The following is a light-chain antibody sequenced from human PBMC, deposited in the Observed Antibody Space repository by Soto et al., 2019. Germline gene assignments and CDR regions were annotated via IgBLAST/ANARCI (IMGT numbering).Light chain of an antibody. J-gene: IGKJ2*01. Sequence: EIVMTQSPATLSVSPGERAPLSCRASQSVSTNLTWYQQKPGQAPRLLIYGASTTATGIPARFSGSGSGTEFTLTISSLQSEDFAVYYCQQYNNWPPYTFGPGTKLEIK. V-gene: IGKV3-15*01. CDR2: GAS. CDR1: QSVSTN. CDR3: QQYNNWPPYT.